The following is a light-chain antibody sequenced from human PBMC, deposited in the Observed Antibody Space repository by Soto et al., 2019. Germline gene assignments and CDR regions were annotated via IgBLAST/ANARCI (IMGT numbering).Light chain of an antibody. CDR3: SSYTTSSTRV. J-gene: IGLJ1*01. CDR2: EVS. V-gene: IGLV2-14*01. Sequence: QSVLTQPRSVSGSPGQSVTISCTGTSSDVGGYNYVSWYQQHPGKAPELMIYEVSNRPSGVSNRFSGSKSGNTASLTISGLQAEDEADYYCSSYTTSSTRVFGTGTKVTVL. CDR1: SSDVGGYNY.